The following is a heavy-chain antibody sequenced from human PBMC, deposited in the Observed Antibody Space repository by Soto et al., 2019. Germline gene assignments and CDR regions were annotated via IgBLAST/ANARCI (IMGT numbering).Heavy chain of an antibody. V-gene: IGHV3-74*01. CDR3: ARDNWNSY. Sequence: GGSLRLCCAASGFTFSSYWMHWVRQAPGKGLMWVSRIHNDGSTTRYADSVKGRFTISRDNAKNTLYLQMSSLRVEDTAVYYCARDNWNSYWGQGTLVTVSS. J-gene: IGHJ4*01. CDR1: GFTFSSYW. D-gene: IGHD1-7*01. CDR2: IHNDGSTT.